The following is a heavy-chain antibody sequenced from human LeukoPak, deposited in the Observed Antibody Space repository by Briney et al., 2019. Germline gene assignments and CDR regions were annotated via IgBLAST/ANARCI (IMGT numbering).Heavy chain of an antibody. V-gene: IGHV3-21*01. D-gene: IGHD6-13*01. J-gene: IGHJ4*02. CDR3: ARDGLAAAGTATGAY. Sequence: PGGSLRLSCAASGFTFSSYSMNWVRQAPGKGLEWVSSISSSSSYIYYADSVKGRFTISRDNAKNSLYLQMNSLRAEDTAVYYCARDGLAAAGTATGAYWGQGTLVTVSS. CDR1: GFTFSSYS. CDR2: ISSSSSYI.